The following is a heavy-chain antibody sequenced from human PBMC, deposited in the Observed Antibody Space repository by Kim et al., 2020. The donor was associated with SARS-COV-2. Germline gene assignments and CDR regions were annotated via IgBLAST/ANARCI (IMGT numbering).Heavy chain of an antibody. CDR2: IDPRVGTA. V-gene: IGHV1-46*01. J-gene: IGHJ6*02. D-gene: IGHD2-21*01. Sequence: ASVKVSCKASGYAFTYFFIHWVRQAPGQGLEWMGKIDPRVGTAAYSQNFQGKFTMTGDTSTTTVYMELTSLRSEHTATYYCARAPSDFYGMDVWGQGTPV. CDR1: GYAFTYFF. CDR3: ARAPSDFYGMDV.